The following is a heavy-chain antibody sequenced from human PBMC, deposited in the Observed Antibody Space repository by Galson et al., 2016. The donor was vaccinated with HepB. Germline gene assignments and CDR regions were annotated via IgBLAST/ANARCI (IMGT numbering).Heavy chain of an antibody. V-gene: IGHV1-18*01. CDR3: ARDLEAGTTCAY. CDR2: INPNNGNS. D-gene: IGHD1-1*01. CDR1: GYTFSSYD. Sequence: VKVSCKASGYTFSSYDISWVRQAPGQGLEWVGWINPNNGNSNSAQKLEDRLTMTTDTSTRTAYMELRSLRAADTDIYYRARDLEAGTTCAYWGQETRLTVSS. J-gene: IGHJ4*02.